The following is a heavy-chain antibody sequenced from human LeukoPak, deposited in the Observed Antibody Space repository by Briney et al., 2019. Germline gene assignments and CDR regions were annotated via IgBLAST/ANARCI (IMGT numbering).Heavy chain of an antibody. CDR3: VGGYDPHY. CDR2: INSDGTST. CDR1: GFTFSNYW. J-gene: IGHJ4*02. V-gene: IGHV3-74*01. D-gene: IGHD2-8*02. Sequence: GGPLRLSCAASGFTFSNYWMHWVRQAPGEGLVWVSLINSDGTSTVCADSVKGRFTISRDNAKNTLYLQMNSLRAEDTAIYYCVGGYDPHYWGQGTLVTVSS.